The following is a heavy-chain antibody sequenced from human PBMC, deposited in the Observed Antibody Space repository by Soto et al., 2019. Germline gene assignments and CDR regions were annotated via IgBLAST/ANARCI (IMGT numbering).Heavy chain of an antibody. D-gene: IGHD6-19*01. V-gene: IGHV3-7*03. CDR2: IKQEGSEK. Sequence: GESLKLSCASFGFTCISYWMSWVRQSPGDWVEWVANIKQEGSEKYYVDSVKGRFTITRDNAKNSLYMQMNSLRAEDTAVYYCARDWGSSGWGYYYYYGMDVWGQGTTVTVSS. CDR1: GFTCISYW. J-gene: IGHJ6*02. CDR3: ARDWGSSGWGYYYYYGMDV.